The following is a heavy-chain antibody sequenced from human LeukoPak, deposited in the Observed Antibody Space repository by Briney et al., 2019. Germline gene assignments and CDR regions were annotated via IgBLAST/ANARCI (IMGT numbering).Heavy chain of an antibody. CDR3: ARLAAAGTPRVDY. D-gene: IGHD6-13*01. J-gene: IGHJ4*02. Sequence: SETLSLTCAVYGGSFSGYYWSWIRQPPGKGLEWIGEINHSGSTNYNPSLKSRVTISVDTSKNQFSLKLSSVTAADTAVYYCARLAAAGTPRVDYWGQGTLVTVSS. CDR1: GGSFSGYY. CDR2: INHSGST. V-gene: IGHV4-34*01.